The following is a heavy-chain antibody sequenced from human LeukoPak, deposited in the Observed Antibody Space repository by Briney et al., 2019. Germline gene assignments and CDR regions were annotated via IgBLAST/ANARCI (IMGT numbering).Heavy chain of an antibody. V-gene: IGHV3-21*06. J-gene: IGHJ4*02. CDR2: ISSSSTYK. CDR3: TKGSYEEYFSYDNSYFDY. CDR1: GFTFSLYS. D-gene: IGHD3-22*01. Sequence: GRSLRLSCVASGFTFSLYSVNWVRQAPGKGLEWVSSISSSSTYKYYADSVKGRFTISRDNAKNSLYLQMDSLGAEDTAMYYCTKGSYEEYFSYDNSYFDYWGQGTLVTVSS.